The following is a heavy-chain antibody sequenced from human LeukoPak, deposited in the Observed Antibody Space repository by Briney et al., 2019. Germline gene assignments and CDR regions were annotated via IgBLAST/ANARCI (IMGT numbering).Heavy chain of an antibody. CDR3: AKDLDSSGHSY. V-gene: IGHV3-30*18. CDR2: ILQDVSNK. D-gene: IGHD3-22*01. CDR1: GFSFSDYG. Sequence: PGRSLRLSCAASGFSFSDYGMHWVRQAPGRGLEWVAVILQDVSNKYYADSVRGRFTVSRDNSRNTLYLQMNNLREEDTAVYYCAKDLDSSGHSYWGQGTLVTVST. J-gene: IGHJ4*02.